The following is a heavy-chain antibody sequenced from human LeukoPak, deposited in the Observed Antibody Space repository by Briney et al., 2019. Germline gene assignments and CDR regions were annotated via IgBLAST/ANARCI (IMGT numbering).Heavy chain of an antibody. CDR1: GFTFSSYW. V-gene: IGHV3-74*01. CDR3: ASVRYQLLRSAFDI. D-gene: IGHD2-2*01. J-gene: IGHJ3*02. CDR2: INSDGTTT. Sequence: PGGSLRLSCAASGFTFSSYWMHWVRQAPGKGLVWVSRINSDGTTTCYADSVKGRFTISRDNAKNSLYLQMNSLRAEDTAVYYCASVRYQLLRSAFDIWGQGTMVTVSS.